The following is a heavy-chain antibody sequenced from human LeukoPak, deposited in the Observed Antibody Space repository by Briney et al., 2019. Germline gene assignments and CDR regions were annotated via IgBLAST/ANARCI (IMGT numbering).Heavy chain of an antibody. Sequence: GGSLRLSCAASGFTFSSYAMSWVRQAPGKGLEWVSGISASGGGTYYAVSVKGRFTISRDNSKNTLYLQMNSLRAEDTAVYYCAKGEYSSSWYAEYFQHWGQGTLVTVSS. CDR3: AKGEYSSSWYAEYFQH. D-gene: IGHD6-13*01. CDR1: GFTFSSYA. V-gene: IGHV3-23*01. J-gene: IGHJ1*01. CDR2: ISASGGGT.